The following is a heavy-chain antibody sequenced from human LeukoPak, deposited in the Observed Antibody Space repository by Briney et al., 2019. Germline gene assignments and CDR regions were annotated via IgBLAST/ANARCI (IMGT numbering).Heavy chain of an antibody. V-gene: IGHV4-61*02. D-gene: IGHD3-10*01. Sequence: SETLSLTCTVSGGSISSGSYYWSWIRQPAGKGLEWIGRIYTSGSANYNPSLKSRVTISVDTSKNQFSLKLSSVTAADTAVYYCARENMVRGAIDYWGQGTLVTVSS. CDR3: ARENMVRGAIDY. CDR2: IYTSGSA. J-gene: IGHJ4*02. CDR1: GGSISSGSYY.